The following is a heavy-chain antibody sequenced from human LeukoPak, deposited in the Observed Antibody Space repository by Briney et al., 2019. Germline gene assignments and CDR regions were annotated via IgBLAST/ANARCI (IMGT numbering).Heavy chain of an antibody. CDR1: GYTFTGYY. D-gene: IGHD3-10*01. CDR3: ARAIYMVRGSYFDY. J-gene: IGHJ4*02. CDR2: INPNSGGT. Sequence: GASVKVSCKASGYTFTGYYMHWVRQAPGQGLEWMGWINPNSGGTNYAQKFQGRVTMTRDTSISTAYMELSRLRSDDTAVYYCARAIYMVRGSYFDYWGQGTLVTVSS. V-gene: IGHV1-2*02.